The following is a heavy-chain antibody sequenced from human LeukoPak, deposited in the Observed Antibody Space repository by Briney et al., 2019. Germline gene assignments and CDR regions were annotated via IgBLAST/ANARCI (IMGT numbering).Heavy chain of an antibody. CDR2: IYYSGST. J-gene: IGHJ5*02. Sequence: SETLSLTCTVSGGSISSYYWSWIRQPPGKGLEWIGYIYYSGSTNYNPSLKSRVTISVDTSKNQFSLKLSSVTAADTAVYYCARDGREVGRDWFDPWGQGTLVTVSS. V-gene: IGHV4-59*01. CDR3: ARDGREVGRDWFDP. CDR1: GGSISSYY. D-gene: IGHD1-26*01.